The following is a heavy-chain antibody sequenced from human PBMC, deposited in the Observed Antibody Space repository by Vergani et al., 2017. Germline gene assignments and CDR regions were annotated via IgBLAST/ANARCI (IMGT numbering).Heavy chain of an antibody. D-gene: IGHD3-9*01. V-gene: IGHV1-69*06. CDR1: GGTFSSYA. CDR2: IIPIFGTA. CDR3: AKSVLRYFDWSTRGGDAFDI. J-gene: IGHJ3*02. Sequence: QVQLVQSGAEVKKPGSSVKVSCKASGGTFSSYAISWVRQVPGQGLEWMGGIIPIFGTANYAQKFQGRVTITADKSTSTAYMELSSLRSEDTAVYYCAKSVLRYFDWSTRGGDAFDIWGQGTMVTVSS.